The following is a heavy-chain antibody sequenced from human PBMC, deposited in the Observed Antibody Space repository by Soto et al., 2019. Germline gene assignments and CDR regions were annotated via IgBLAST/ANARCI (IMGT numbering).Heavy chain of an antibody. CDR2: INAGNGNT. Sequence: ASVKVSCKASGYSFSTFAIHWVRQAPGQSLEWMGWINAGNGNTNYAQKLQGRVTMTTDTSTSTAYMELRSLRSDDTAVYYCARVYYDSSGYYYWYFDLWGRGNLVTVSS. CDR1: GYSFSTFA. J-gene: IGHJ2*01. CDR3: ARVYYDSSGYYYWYFDL. V-gene: IGHV1-3*01. D-gene: IGHD3-22*01.